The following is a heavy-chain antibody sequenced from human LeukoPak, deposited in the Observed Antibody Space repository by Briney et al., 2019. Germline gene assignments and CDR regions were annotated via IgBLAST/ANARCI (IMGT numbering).Heavy chain of an antibody. CDR3: ARDPYTYYDYIWGSYRPPGSNAHFDY. V-gene: IGHV1-2*02. D-gene: IGHD3-16*02. J-gene: IGHJ4*02. Sequence: GASVKVSCKASGYTFTGYYMHWVRQAPGQGLEWMGWINPNSGGTNYAQKFQGRVTMTRDTSISTAYMEPSRLRSDDTAVYYCARDPYTYYDYIWGSYRPPGSNAHFDYWGQGTLVTVSS. CDR2: INPNSGGT. CDR1: GYTFTGYY.